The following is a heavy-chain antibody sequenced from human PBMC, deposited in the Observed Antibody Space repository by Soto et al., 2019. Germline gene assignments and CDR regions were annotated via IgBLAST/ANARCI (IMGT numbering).Heavy chain of an antibody. V-gene: IGHV3-21*01. D-gene: IGHD3-10*01. CDR1: GFTFSGYS. J-gene: IGHJ4*02. CDR3: ARVSAGIYFEY. CDR2: ISSTSIYI. Sequence: EVQLVESGGGLVKPGGSLRLSCAASGFTFSGYSMNWVRKAPGKGLEWVSSISSTSIYIYYADSVKGRFTISRDNAKNSLYLQMNSLRAEDTAVYYCARVSAGIYFEYWGQGTLVTVSS.